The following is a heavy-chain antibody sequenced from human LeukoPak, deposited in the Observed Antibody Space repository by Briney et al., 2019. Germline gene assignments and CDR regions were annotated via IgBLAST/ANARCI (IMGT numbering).Heavy chain of an antibody. Sequence: GGSLRLSCAASGFTVSSNYMSWVRQAPGKGLEWVSVIYSGGSTYYADSVKGRFTISRDNSKNTLYPQMNSLRAEDTAVYYCARLRTGTMDVWGKGTTVTISS. D-gene: IGHD1-1*01. CDR1: GFTVSSNY. J-gene: IGHJ6*04. V-gene: IGHV3-53*01. CDR3: ARLRTGTMDV. CDR2: IYSGGST.